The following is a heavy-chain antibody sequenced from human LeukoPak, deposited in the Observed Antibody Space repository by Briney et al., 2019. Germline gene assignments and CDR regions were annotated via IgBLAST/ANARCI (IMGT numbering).Heavy chain of an antibody. CDR2: ISGSGGST. CDR1: GFTFSSYA. V-gene: IGHV3-23*01. Sequence: GGSLRLSCAASGFTFSSYARSWVRKAQGKGLEWVSAISGSGGSTYDADSVKGRFTISRDNSKNTLYLQMNSLRAEDTAVYYCAKIGGIDYWGQGTLVTVSS. CDR3: AKIGGIDY. D-gene: IGHD4-23*01. J-gene: IGHJ4*02.